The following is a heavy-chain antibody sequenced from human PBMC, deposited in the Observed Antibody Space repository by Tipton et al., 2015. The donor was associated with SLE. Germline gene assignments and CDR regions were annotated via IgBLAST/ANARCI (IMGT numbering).Heavy chain of an antibody. J-gene: IGHJ3*02. V-gene: IGHV1-8*01. D-gene: IGHD1-26*01. CDR3: ARVPSPSYEDAFDI. CDR1: GYTFTSYD. CDR2: MNPNSGNT. Sequence: QSGPEVKKPGASVKVSCKASGYTFTSYDINWVRQATGQGLEWMGWMNPNSGNTGYAQKFQGRVTMTRNTSISTAYMELRSLRSDDTAVYYCARVPSPSYEDAFDIWGQGTMGTVSS.